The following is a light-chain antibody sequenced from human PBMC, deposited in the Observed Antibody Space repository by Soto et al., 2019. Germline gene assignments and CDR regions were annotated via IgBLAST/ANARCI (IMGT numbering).Light chain of an antibody. V-gene: IGLV2-14*01. CDR2: DVT. CDR1: SSDVGFYNF. Sequence: QSVLTQPASVSGSPGQSITISCTGTSSDVGFYNFVSWYQQHPGKAPKLIISDVTNRPSGVSNRFSGSKSGNTASLTISGLQAEDEADYYCSSYTSSDTDVFGTGTKLTVL. J-gene: IGLJ1*01. CDR3: SSYTSSDTDV.